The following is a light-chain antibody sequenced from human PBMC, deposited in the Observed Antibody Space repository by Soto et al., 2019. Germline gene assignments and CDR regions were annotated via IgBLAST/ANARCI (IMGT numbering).Light chain of an antibody. Sequence: LQMTQSPSTLSASVGDRVSITCRASQSIFSWLAWYQQKPGKAPKLLIYKASSLESGVPSRYSGSGSGTEFTLTISGLQPDALATDYCQQYNSFPYSFGQGTQLESK. CDR2: KAS. CDR3: QQYNSFPYS. CDR1: QSIFSW. V-gene: IGKV1-5*03. J-gene: IGKJ2*03.